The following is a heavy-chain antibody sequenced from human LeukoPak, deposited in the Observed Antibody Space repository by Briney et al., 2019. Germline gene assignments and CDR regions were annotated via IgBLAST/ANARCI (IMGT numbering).Heavy chain of an antibody. J-gene: IGHJ4*01. CDR3: ARHWGPAAAPPYSFDY. D-gene: IGHD6-13*01. V-gene: IGHV4-61*02. CDR2: IVANGDI. CDR1: GGPIRTGNYF. Sequence: SETLSLTCSVSGGPIRTGNYFWSWIRQPTGKGLEWIGSIVANGDIYYNPSLNSRVTISVATSNNQFSLRLTSVTAADTAIYYCARHWGPAAAPPYSFDYWGQGTLVPVSS.